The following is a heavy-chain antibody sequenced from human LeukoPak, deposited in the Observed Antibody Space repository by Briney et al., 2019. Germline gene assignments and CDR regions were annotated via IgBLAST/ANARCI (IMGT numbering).Heavy chain of an antibody. J-gene: IGHJ4*02. Sequence: SETLSLTCTVSGGSIRSYYWSWIRQPPGKGLEWIGYIFYSGGANYNPSLKSRVTISVDTSKNQFSLKLTSVTAADTAVYYCARDAKPSGIDYWGQGTLVTVSS. CDR1: GGSIRSYY. CDR2: IFYSGGA. CDR3: ARDAKPSGIDY. V-gene: IGHV4-59*01. D-gene: IGHD1-1*01.